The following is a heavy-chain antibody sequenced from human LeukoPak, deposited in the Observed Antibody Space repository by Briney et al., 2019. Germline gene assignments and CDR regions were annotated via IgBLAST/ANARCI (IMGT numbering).Heavy chain of an antibody. J-gene: IGHJ5*02. V-gene: IGHV4-34*01. D-gene: IGHD3-10*01. Sequence: SETLSLTCAVYGGSFSGYYWSWIRQPPGKGLEWIGEINHSGSTNYNSSLKSRVTISVDTSKNQFSLKLSSVTAADTAVYYCARGTDYYGSGSYSNTNWFDPWGQGTLVTVSS. CDR1: GGSFSGYY. CDR3: ARGTDYYGSGSYSNTNWFDP. CDR2: INHSGST.